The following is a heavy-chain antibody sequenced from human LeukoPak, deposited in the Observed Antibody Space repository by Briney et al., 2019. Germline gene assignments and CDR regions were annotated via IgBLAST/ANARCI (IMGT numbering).Heavy chain of an antibody. CDR1: GGSISSSSYY. D-gene: IGHD3-10*01. Sequence: SETLSLTCTVSGGSISSSSYYWGWIRQPPGKGLEWIRSIYYSGSTYYNPSLKSRVTISVDTSKNQFSLKLSSVTAADTAVYYCARLGSIGAFDIWGQGTMVTVSS. CDR3: ARLGSIGAFDI. V-gene: IGHV4-39*07. J-gene: IGHJ3*02. CDR2: IYYSGST.